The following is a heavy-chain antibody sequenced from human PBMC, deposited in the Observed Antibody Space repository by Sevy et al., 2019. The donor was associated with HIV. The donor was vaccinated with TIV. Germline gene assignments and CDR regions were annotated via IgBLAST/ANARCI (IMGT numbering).Heavy chain of an antibody. V-gene: IGHV3-7*01. J-gene: IGHJ4*02. D-gene: IGHD6-19*01. Sequence: GGSLRLSCAASGITFSESLMSWVRKAPGKGLEWVASIKNDGSAKFYADSVKGRFISSRDNAKNSLYLQMNSLGGEDTAVYFCARVFSGSAPGFDYWGQGTLVTVSS. CDR3: ARVFSGSAPGFDY. CDR2: IKNDGSAK. CDR1: GITFSESL.